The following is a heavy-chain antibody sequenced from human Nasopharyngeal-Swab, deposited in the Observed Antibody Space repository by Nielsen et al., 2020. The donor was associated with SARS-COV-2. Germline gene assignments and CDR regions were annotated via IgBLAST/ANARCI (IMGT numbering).Heavy chain of an antibody. Sequence: GGSLRLSCAASGFTFSSYSMNWVRQAPGKGLEWVSSISSSSSYIYYADSVKGRFTISSDNDKNSLYLQMNSLRAEDTAAYYCARDPHNGNYPPSYYYYYMDVWGKGTTVTVSS. CDR3: ARDPHNGNYPPSYYYYYMDV. D-gene: IGHD1-7*01. V-gene: IGHV3-21*01. CDR2: ISSSSSYI. J-gene: IGHJ6*03. CDR1: GFTFSSYS.